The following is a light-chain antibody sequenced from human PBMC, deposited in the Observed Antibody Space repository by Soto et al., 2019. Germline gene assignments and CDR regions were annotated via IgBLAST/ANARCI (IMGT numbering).Light chain of an antibody. V-gene: IGKV1-33*01. CDR3: QHYDNFPIT. Sequence: DVQMTQSPSSVSASVGDLVTITCRASRGIGNYLNWYQQKPGKAPKLLIFDASTLQTGVPSRFFGSGSGTHFTLTIGSPQAEDNATYYCQHYDNFPITFGQGTRLDIK. CDR2: DAS. J-gene: IGKJ5*01. CDR1: RGIGNY.